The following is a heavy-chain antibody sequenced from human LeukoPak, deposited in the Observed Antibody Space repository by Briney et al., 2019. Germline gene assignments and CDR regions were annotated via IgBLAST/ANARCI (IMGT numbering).Heavy chain of an antibody. CDR3: ASGKRGWLQISRYGMDV. CDR2: IIPIFGTA. V-gene: IGHV1-69*13. Sequence: ASVKVSCKASGGTFSSYAISWVRQAPGQGLEWMGGIIPIFGTANYAQKFRGRVTITADESMSTAYMELSSLRSEDTAVYYCASGKRGWLQISRYGMDVWGQGTTVTVSS. CDR1: GGTFSSYA. D-gene: IGHD5-24*01. J-gene: IGHJ6*02.